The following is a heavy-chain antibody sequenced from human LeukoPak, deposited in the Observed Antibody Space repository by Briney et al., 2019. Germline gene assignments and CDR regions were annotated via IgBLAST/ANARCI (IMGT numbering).Heavy chain of an antibody. J-gene: IGHJ4*02. D-gene: IGHD4-11*01. V-gene: IGHV4-39*01. CDR1: GGSISSSSYY. Sequence: SETLSLTCTVSGGSISSSSYYWGWIRQPPGKGLGWIGSIYYSGSTYYNPSLKSRVTISVDTSKNQFSLKLSSVTAADTAVYYCARHARARLQTNLDYWGQGTLVTVSS. CDR2: IYYSGST. CDR3: ARHARARLQTNLDY.